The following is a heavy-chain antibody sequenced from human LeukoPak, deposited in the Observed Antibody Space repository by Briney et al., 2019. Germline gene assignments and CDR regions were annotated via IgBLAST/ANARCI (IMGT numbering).Heavy chain of an antibody. CDR1: GFTFSSYA. Sequence: GGSLRLSCAASGFTFSSYAMGWVRQAPGKGLEWVSAISGSGGSTYYADSVKGRFTISRDNSKNTLYLQMNSLRAEDTAVYYCARTRIGSLWFGELFDYWGQGTLVTVSS. D-gene: IGHD3-10*01. J-gene: IGHJ4*02. CDR2: ISGSGGST. CDR3: ARTRIGSLWFGELFDY. V-gene: IGHV3-23*01.